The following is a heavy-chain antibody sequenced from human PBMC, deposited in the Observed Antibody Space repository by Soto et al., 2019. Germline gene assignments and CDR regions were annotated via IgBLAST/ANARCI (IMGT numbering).Heavy chain of an antibody. CDR3: ARHWSELRGSWHIDY. CDR1: GGSISSSSYY. CDR2: IYYSGST. D-gene: IGHD1-26*01. V-gene: IGHV4-39*01. J-gene: IGHJ4*02. Sequence: PSETLSLTCTVSGGSISSSSYYWGWIRQPPGKGLEWIGSIYYSGSTYYNPSLKSRVTISVDTSKNQFSLKLSSVTAADTAVYYCARHWSELRGSWHIDYWGQGTLVTVSS.